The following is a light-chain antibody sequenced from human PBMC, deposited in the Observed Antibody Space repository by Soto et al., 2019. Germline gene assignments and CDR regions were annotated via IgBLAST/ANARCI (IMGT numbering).Light chain of an antibody. CDR2: DVS. J-gene: IGLJ1*01. CDR1: SSDVGGFDH. V-gene: IGLV2-23*02. Sequence: QSALTQPASVSGSPGQSITISCTGASSDVGGFDHVSWYQQHPGKVPQLLIYDVSSRPSGVSNRFSGSRSGNTASLTISGLQAEDEADYYCCSYAGSSTYVFGTGTKVTVL. CDR3: CSYAGSSTYV.